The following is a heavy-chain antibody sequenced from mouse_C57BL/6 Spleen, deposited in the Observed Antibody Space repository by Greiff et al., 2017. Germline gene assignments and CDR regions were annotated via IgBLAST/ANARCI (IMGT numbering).Heavy chain of an antibody. D-gene: IGHD3-2*02. CDR1: GYAFSSSW. Sequence: QVQLKQSGPELVKPGASVKISCKASGYAFSSSWMNWVKQRPGKGLEWIGRIYPGDGDTNYNGKFKGKATLTADKSSSTAYMQLRSLTSGDSAVYFCARGGSSGFPWFAYWGQGTLVTVSA. V-gene: IGHV1-82*01. CDR3: ARGGSSGFPWFAY. CDR2: IYPGDGDT. J-gene: IGHJ3*01.